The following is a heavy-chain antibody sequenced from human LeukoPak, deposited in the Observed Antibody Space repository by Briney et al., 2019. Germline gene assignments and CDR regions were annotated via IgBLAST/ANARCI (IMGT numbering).Heavy chain of an antibody. D-gene: IGHD5-18*01. CDR3: ASRGYSYGSARVNYYYMDV. CDR2: INPSGGST. V-gene: IGHV1-46*01. CDR1: GYTFTSYY. J-gene: IGHJ6*03. Sequence: ASVKVSCKASGYTFTSYYMHWVRQAPGQGLEWMGIINPSGGSTSCAQKFQGRVTMTRDMSTSTVYMELSSLRSEDTAVYYCASRGYSYGSARVNYYYMDVWGKGTTVTVSS.